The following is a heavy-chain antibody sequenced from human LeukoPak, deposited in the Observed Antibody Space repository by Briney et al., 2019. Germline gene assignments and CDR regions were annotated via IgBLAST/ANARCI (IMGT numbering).Heavy chain of an antibody. D-gene: IGHD5-12*01. CDR3: ARGRYSGTTYYFDY. J-gene: IGHJ4*02. V-gene: IGHV3-7*03. CDR2: IKKDGSET. CDR1: GFTFSTYS. Sequence: GGSLRLSCAASGFTFSTYSMTWVRQAPGKGLEWVANIKKDGSETYYVDSVKGRFTISRDNAKNSLYLQMNSLRAEDTAMYYCARGRYSGTTYYFDYWGQGTLVTVSS.